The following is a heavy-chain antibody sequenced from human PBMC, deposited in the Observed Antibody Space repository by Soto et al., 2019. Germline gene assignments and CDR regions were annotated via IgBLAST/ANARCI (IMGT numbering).Heavy chain of an antibody. V-gene: IGHV3-74*01. CDR2: INSDGSST. Sequence: EVQLVESGGGLVQPGGSLRLSCAASGFTFSSYWMHWVRQAPGKGLVWVSRINSDGSSTSYADSVKGRFTISRDNAKNTLYLQMNTPRAEDTAVYYWAVAVAGPTAIGYWGQGTLVTVS. CDR1: GFTFSSYW. CDR3: AVAVAGPTAIGY. J-gene: IGHJ4*02. D-gene: IGHD6-19*01.